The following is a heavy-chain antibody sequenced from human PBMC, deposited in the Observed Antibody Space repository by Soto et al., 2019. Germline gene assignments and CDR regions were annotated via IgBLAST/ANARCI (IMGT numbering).Heavy chain of an antibody. CDR3: ARNSYFDFWSGYKRGFDL. Sequence: SETLSLTCAVSVYPISSGYYWGWIRQSPGKGLEWIGSLYHSGSTYYNPSLKSRVTISVDSSKNQFSLRLTSVTAADTAVYYCARNSYFDFWSGYKRGFDLWGQGTVVTVSS. CDR2: LYHSGST. D-gene: IGHD3-3*01. J-gene: IGHJ4*02. CDR1: VYPISSGYY. V-gene: IGHV4-38-2*01.